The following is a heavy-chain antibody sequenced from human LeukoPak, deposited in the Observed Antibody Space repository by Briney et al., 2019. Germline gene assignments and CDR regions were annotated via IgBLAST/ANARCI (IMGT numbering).Heavy chain of an antibody. V-gene: IGHV3-7*01. J-gene: IGHJ4*02. CDR3: AKYYDFWSGYRPTFDY. D-gene: IGHD3-3*01. CDR1: GFTFTSYW. CDR2: IKQDGSEK. Sequence: GGSLRLSCAASGFTFTSYWMSWVRQAPGKGLEWVANIKQDGSEKYYVDSVKGRFTVSRDNAKNSLYLQMNSLRAEDTAVYYCAKYYDFWSGYRPTFDYWGQGTLVTVSS.